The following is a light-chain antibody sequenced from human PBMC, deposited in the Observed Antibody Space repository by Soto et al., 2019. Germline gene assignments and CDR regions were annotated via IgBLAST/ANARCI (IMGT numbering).Light chain of an antibody. J-gene: IGLJ1*01. CDR3: QSYDNSMSAYV. Sequence: VRTQPPSLXAAPGQGVTISCTGSSSDIGAGSEVHWYQQLPGTAPKLLIFGSTNRPSGVPDRFSGSKSATSASLDITGLKAEDEADYYCQSYDNSMSAYVFGTGTKVTVL. CDR1: SSDIGAGSE. V-gene: IGLV1-40*01. CDR2: GST.